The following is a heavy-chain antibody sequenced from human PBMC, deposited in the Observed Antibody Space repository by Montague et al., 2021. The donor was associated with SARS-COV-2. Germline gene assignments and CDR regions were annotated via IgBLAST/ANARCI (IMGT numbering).Heavy chain of an antibody. J-gene: IGHJ4*02. CDR1: GFSLSTSGMC. Sequence: PALVKPTQTLTLTCTSSGFSLSTSGMCVSWIRQPPGKALEWLALIDWDDDKYYSTSLKTRLTISKDTSKNQVVLTMTNMDPVDTATYYCARRRYGSGSYYLDYWGQGTLVTVPS. V-gene: IGHV2-70*01. CDR3: ARRRYGSGSYYLDY. CDR2: IDWDDDK. D-gene: IGHD3-10*01.